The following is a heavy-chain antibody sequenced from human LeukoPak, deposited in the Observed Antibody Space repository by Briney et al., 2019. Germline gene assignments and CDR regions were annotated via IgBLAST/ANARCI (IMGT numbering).Heavy chain of an antibody. CDR1: GFTVSSNY. V-gene: IGHV3-53*01. J-gene: IGHJ4*02. D-gene: IGHD3-22*01. CDR3: ATGNYYDSSGYPFGFDY. CDR2: IYSGGST. Sequence: PGGSLRLSCAASGFTVSSNYMSWVRQAPGKGLEWVSVIYSGGSTYYADSVKGRFTISRDNSKNTLYLQMNSLRAEDTAVYYCATGNYYDSSGYPFGFDYWGQGTLVTVSP.